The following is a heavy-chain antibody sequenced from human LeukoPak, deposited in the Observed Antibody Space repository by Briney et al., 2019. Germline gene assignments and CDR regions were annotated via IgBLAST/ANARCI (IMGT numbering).Heavy chain of an antibody. CDR3: ARTYFYDSGGYYY. D-gene: IGHD3-22*01. J-gene: IGHJ4*02. CDR1: GFTFNNYA. Sequence: GGSLRLSCAASGFTFNNYAMSWVRQAPGKGLEWVSGISASGGTTYYADSVKGRFTISRDNSKNTLYLQMNSLRAEDTAVYYCARTYFYDSGGYYYWGQGTLVTVSS. CDR2: ISASGGTT. V-gene: IGHV3-23*01.